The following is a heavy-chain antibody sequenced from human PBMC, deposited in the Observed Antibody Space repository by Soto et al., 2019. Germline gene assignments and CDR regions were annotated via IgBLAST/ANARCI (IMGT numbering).Heavy chain of an antibody. V-gene: IGHV3-9*01. D-gene: IGHD3-10*01. J-gene: IGHJ4*02. CDR3: AKDMPELGSPSFDY. CDR1: GFTFDDYA. CDR2: ISWNSGSI. Sequence: EVQLVESGGGLVQPGRSLRLSCAASGFTFDDYAMHWVRQAPGKGLEWVSGISWNSGSIGYADSVKGRFTISRDNAKNSLYLQMNSLRAEDTALYYCAKDMPELGSPSFDYWGQGTLVTVSS.